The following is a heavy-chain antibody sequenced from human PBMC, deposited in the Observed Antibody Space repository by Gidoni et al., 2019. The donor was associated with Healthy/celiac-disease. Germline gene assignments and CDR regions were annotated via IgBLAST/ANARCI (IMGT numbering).Heavy chain of an antibody. CDR3: ARPPQGDNSVDY. Sequence: QVQLVQSGAEVKKPGSSVKVYCKASGGTFSSYAISWVRQAPGQGLEWMGRIIPILGIANYAQKFQGRVTITADKSTSTAYMELSSLRSEDTAVYYCARPPQGDNSVDYWGQGTLVTVSS. J-gene: IGHJ4*02. V-gene: IGHV1-69*09. CDR1: GGTFSSYA. D-gene: IGHD1-20*01. CDR2: IIPILGIA.